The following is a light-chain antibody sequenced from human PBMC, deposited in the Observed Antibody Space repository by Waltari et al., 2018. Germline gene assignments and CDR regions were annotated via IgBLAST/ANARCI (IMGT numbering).Light chain of an antibody. CDR3: SSYTSSSTLVV. CDR1: SSAAGGHKN. J-gene: IGLJ2*01. Sequence: QCALTQPASVTGSPGPSNTIHCTGTSSAAGGHKNVSWYPQHPGKAPKLMIYYVSNRPSGVSNRFSGSKSGNTASLTISGLQADDEADYYCSSYTSSSTLVVFGGGTKLTVL. CDR2: YVS. V-gene: IGLV2-14*03.